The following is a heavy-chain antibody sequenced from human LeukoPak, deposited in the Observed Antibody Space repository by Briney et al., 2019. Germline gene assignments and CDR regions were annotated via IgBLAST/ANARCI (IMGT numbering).Heavy chain of an antibody. J-gene: IGHJ4*02. CDR3: ARGGYGDRIDY. V-gene: IGHV1-46*01. CDR2: INPSGGST. D-gene: IGHD4-17*01. CDR1: GYTFIRYY. Sequence: GASVKVSCKASGYTFIRYYMHWVRQAPGQGLEWMEIINPSGGSTSYARKFQGRVTMTRDTSTSTVYMELSRLRSEDTAVYYCARGGYGDRIDYWGQGTLVSVSS.